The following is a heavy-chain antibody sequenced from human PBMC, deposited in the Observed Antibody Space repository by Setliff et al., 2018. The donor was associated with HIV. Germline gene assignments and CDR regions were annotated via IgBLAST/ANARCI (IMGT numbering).Heavy chain of an antibody. V-gene: IGHV4-39*07. CDR2: INHSGST. J-gene: IGHJ6*03. Sequence: SETLSLTCTVSGGSISSSNYCWGWIRQPPGKGLEWIGEINHSGSTNYNPSLKSRVTISVGKSKNQFSLKLSSVTAADTAVYYCARSKKRGDYYYYYYYMDVWGKGTTVTVSS. CDR1: GGSISSSNYC. CDR3: ARSKKRGDYYYYYYYMDV. D-gene: IGHD3-16*01.